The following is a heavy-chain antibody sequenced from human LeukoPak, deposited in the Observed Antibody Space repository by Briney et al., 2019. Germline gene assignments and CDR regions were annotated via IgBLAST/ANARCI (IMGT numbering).Heavy chain of an antibody. CDR2: IYPSGTT. V-gene: IGHV4-38-2*02. CDR3: AVSLWWSGIDY. D-gene: IGHD4/OR15-4a*01. J-gene: IGHJ4*02. CDR1: GYSISSGYY. Sequence: NPSETLSLTCTVSGYSISSGYYWGWIRQPPGKGLEWIGNIYPSGTTYYNPSLKTRVTISVDTSKNQFSLKLSSVTAADTAVYYCAVSLWWSGIDYWGQGTLVTVSS.